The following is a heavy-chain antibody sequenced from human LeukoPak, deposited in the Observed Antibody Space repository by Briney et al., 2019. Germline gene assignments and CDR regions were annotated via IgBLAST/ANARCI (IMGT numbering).Heavy chain of an antibody. V-gene: IGHV3-74*01. CDR3: ARDGSLPDY. CDR1: GFTFSNYD. CDR2: INSDGTT. D-gene: IGHD2-15*01. Sequence: PGGSLRLSCAASGFTFSNYDMSWVRQAPGKGLVWVSRINSDGTTIYAESVKGRFTISRDNAKNTLYLQMNSLRAEDTAVYYCARDGSLPDYWGQGTLVTVSS. J-gene: IGHJ4*02.